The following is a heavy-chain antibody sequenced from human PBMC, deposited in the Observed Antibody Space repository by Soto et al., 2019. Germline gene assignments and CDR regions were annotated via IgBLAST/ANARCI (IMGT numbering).Heavy chain of an antibody. CDR3: AKAKRSFDHTGPDQ. V-gene: IGHV3-23*01. J-gene: IGHJ4*02. CDR1: GFSFSNYA. D-gene: IGHD2-8*02. CDR2: FGVDYVT. Sequence: EVQLLESGGGLIQPGGSLRLSCATFGFSFSNYAMSWIRQAPGKGLDWDSGFGVDYVTYYADSVRGRFSISRDNSKNTLYLQMISLRAEDTALYYLAKAKRSFDHTGPDQWGQGTLVSVSS.